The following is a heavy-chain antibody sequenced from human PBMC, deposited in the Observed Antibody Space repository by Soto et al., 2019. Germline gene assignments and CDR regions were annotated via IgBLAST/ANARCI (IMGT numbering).Heavy chain of an antibody. J-gene: IGHJ4*02. D-gene: IGHD6-6*01. V-gene: IGHV4-59*01. Sequence: QVQLQESGPGVLKPSETLSLTCAVSGASISSYYWSWIRQPPGKGLEWIGYIYYNGDTKYNPSLRSRVTISLDTSKNHFCLKLNSVAAADTAVYFCARDGDSSSPDFDYWGQGTRVTVSS. CDR2: IYYNGDT. CDR3: ARDGDSSSPDFDY. CDR1: GASISSYY.